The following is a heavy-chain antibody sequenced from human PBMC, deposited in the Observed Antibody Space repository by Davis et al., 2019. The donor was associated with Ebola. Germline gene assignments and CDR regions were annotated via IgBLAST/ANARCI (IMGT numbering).Heavy chain of an antibody. D-gene: IGHD3-22*01. CDR3: ARGQGYYDSSGYPYYFDY. J-gene: IGHJ4*02. CDR1: GYTFTSYG. CDR2: ISAYNGNT. Sequence: ASVKVSCKASGYTFTSYGISWVRQAPGQGLEWMGWISAYNGNTNYAQKLQGRVTMTTDTSTSTAYMELRSLRSDDTAVYYCARGQGYYDSSGYPYYFDYWGQGTLVTVSS. V-gene: IGHV1-18*01.